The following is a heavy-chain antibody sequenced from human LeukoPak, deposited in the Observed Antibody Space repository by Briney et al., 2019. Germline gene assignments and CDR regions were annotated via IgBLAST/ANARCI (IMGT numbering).Heavy chain of an antibody. J-gene: IGHJ4*02. V-gene: IGHV3-7*01. D-gene: IGHD3-16*01. CDR3: VAWGSLVV. CDR1: GFAVDTYW. Sequence: GGSLRLSCVASGFAVDTYWMSWVRQAPGKGVDWVAHIKEDGTRKYYVDSVRGRFTISRDNAKNSLFLQMNSLRVEDTAVFYCVAWGSLVVWGQGTLVTVSS. CDR2: IKEDGTRK.